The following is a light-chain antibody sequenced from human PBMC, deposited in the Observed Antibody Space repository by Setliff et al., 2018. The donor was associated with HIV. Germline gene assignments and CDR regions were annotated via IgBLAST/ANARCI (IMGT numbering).Light chain of an antibody. Sequence: ALTQPASVSGSPGQSITISCAGTRSDVGEYDYVSWYQHHPGKAPKLMIYDVTKRPSGVSNRFSGSKSGNTASLTIPGLQAEDEADYYCCSYAGSNTYVFGTGTKVTVL. CDR2: DVT. V-gene: IGLV2-23*02. J-gene: IGLJ1*01. CDR3: CSYAGSNTYV. CDR1: RSDVGEYDY.